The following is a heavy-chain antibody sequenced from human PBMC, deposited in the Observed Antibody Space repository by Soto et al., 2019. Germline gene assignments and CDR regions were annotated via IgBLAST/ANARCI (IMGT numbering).Heavy chain of an antibody. CDR1: GFTFSSYG. J-gene: IGHJ3*02. D-gene: IGHD6-13*01. V-gene: IGHV3-30*18. CDR3: AKVQQQLVRRSAFDI. CDR2: ISYDGSNK. Sequence: QVQLVESGGGVVQPGRSLRLSCAASGFTFSSYGMHWVRQAPGKGLEWVAVISYDGSNKYYADSVKGRFTISRDNSKNTRYLQMNSLRAEDTAVYYCAKVQQQLVRRSAFDIWGQGTMVTVSS.